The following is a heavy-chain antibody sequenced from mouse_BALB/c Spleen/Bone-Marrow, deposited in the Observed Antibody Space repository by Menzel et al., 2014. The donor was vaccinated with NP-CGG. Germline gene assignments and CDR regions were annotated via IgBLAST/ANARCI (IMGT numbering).Heavy chain of an antibody. CDR1: GYTFTNYW. J-gene: IGHJ4*01. CDR2: MDPSDSYS. Sequence: QVQLQQSGAELVKPGASVKLSCKASGYTFTNYWMHWVKQRPGQGLEWIGEMDPSDSYSNYNQNFKGKATLTVDKSSSTAYMQLTSLTSEDSAVYYCARGVVYYYAMDYWGQGTSVTVSS. CDR3: ARGVVYYYAMDY. V-gene: IGHV1-69*02.